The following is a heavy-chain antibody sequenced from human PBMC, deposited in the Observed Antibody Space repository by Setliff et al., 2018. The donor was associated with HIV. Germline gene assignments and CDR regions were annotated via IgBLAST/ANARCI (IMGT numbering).Heavy chain of an antibody. D-gene: IGHD5-12*01. J-gene: IGHJ4*02. CDR2: IYYSGST. CDR1: GGSISSYY. CDR3: ARRTNGYAALDY. V-gene: IGHV4-59*01. Sequence: SETLSLTCTVSGGSISSYYWSWIRQPPGKGLEWIGYIYYSGSTNYNPSLKSRVTISVDTSKNQFSLKLSSVTAADTAVYYCARRTNGYAALDYWGQGTLVTVSS.